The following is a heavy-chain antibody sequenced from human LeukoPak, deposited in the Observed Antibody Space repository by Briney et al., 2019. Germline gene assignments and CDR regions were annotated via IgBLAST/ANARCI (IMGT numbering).Heavy chain of an antibody. D-gene: IGHD3-10*01. Sequence: SETLSLTCTVSGGSISSSSYYWGWIRQPPGKGLEWIGSIYYSGSTYYNPSLKSRVTISVDTSKNQFSLKLSSVTAADTAVYYCARQSGSGLLWFGELLETGFDYWGQGTLATVSS. CDR1: GGSISSSSYY. J-gene: IGHJ4*02. V-gene: IGHV4-39*01. CDR3: ARQSGSGLLWFGELLETGFDY. CDR2: IYYSGST.